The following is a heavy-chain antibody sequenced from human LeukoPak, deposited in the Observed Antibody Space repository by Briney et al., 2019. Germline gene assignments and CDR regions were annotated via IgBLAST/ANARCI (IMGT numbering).Heavy chain of an antibody. J-gene: IGHJ6*03. CDR2: ISSSSSYI. V-gene: IGHV3-21*01. CDR3: ASWEESIAARPGYYYYYMDV. Sequence: PGGSLRLSCAASGFTFSSYSMNWVRQAPGKGLEWVSSISSSSSYIYYADSVKGRFTISRDNAKNSLYLQMNSLRAEDTAVYYCASWEESIAARPGYYYYYMDVWGKGTTVTVSS. CDR1: GFTFSSYS. D-gene: IGHD6-6*01.